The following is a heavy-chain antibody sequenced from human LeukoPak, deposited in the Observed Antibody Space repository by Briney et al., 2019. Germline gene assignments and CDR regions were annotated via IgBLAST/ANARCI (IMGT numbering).Heavy chain of an antibody. D-gene: IGHD6-13*01. V-gene: IGHV3-33*06. Sequence: GRSLRLSCAASGFTLSTYVMYWVRQAPGKGLEWVAVIWNDGSNKHYADSVKVRFTISRDNSKNTLDLQMNSLRAEDTAVYYCAKDLSSSWFEGLDNWGQGTLVTVSS. CDR3: AKDLSSSWFEGLDN. CDR1: GFTLSTYV. J-gene: IGHJ4*02. CDR2: IWNDGSNK.